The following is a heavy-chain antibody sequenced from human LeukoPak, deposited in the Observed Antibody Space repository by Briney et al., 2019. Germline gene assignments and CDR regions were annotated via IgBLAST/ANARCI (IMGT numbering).Heavy chain of an antibody. CDR3: ARVGRDLGVDY. CDR1: GFTFSSYS. J-gene: IGHJ4*02. Sequence: GGSLRLSCAASGFTFSSYSMNWVRQAPGKGLEWVSSISSSSYTYYADSVKGRFTISRDNAKNSLYLQMNSLRAEDTAVYYCARVGRDLGVDYWGQGTLVTVSS. V-gene: IGHV3-21*01. D-gene: IGHD1-26*01. CDR2: ISSSSYT.